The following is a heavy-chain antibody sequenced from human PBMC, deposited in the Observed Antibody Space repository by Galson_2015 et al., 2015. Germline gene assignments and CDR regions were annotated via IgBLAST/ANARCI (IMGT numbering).Heavy chain of an antibody. CDR1: GGSISSSIYY. Sequence: LSLTCTVSGGSISSSIYYWGWIRQPPGKGLEWIGSIYYSGSTYYNPSLKSRVTISVDTSKNQFSLKLSSVTAADTAVYYCARQTGEASFGYWGQGTLVTVSS. V-gene: IGHV4-39*01. CDR3: ARQTGEASFGY. CDR2: IYYSGST. J-gene: IGHJ4*02. D-gene: IGHD2-8*02.